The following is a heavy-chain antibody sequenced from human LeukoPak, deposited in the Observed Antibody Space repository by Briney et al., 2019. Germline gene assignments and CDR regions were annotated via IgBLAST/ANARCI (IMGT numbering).Heavy chain of an antibody. D-gene: IGHD5-12*01. Sequence: ASVTVSCTASGYTFTGYYMHWVRQAPGQGLEWMGWINPNSGGINYAQKFQGWVTMTRDTSISTAYMELSRLRSDDTAVYYCARGRGYSGYDLVDYWGQGTLVTVSS. J-gene: IGHJ4*02. CDR2: INPNSGGI. CDR1: GYTFTGYY. CDR3: ARGRGYSGYDLVDY. V-gene: IGHV1-2*04.